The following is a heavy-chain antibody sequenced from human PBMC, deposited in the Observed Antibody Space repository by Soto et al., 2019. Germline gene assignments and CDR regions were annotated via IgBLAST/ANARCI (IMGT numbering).Heavy chain of an antibody. CDR3: ARDENYYYYGMDV. CDR1: GGTFSSYA. V-gene: IGHV1-69*13. J-gene: IGHJ6*02. Sequence: ASVKVSCKASGGTFSSYAISWVRQAPGQGLEWMGGIIPIFGTANYAQKFQGRVTITADESTSTAYMELSSLRSEDTAVYYCARDENYYYYGMDVWGQGTTVTVSS. CDR2: IIPIFGTA.